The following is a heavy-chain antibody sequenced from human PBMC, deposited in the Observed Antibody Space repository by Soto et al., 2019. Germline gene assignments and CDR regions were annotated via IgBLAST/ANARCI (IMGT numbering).Heavy chain of an antibody. CDR3: ARGHSTDCSNGVCSFFYNHEMDV. J-gene: IGHJ6*02. V-gene: IGHV1-2*04. Sequence: ASVKVSCKASGYSFADYHIHWVRQAPGQGLEWLGRINPKSGGTSTAQKFQGWVTMTRDRSISTVYMELTRLRSDDTAVYFCARGHSTDCSNGVCSFFYNHEMDVWGQGTTVTVSS. D-gene: IGHD2-8*01. CDR1: GYSFADYH. CDR2: INPKSGGT.